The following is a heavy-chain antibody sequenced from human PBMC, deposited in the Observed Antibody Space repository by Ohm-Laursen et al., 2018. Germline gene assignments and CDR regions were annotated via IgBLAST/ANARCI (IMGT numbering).Heavy chain of an antibody. D-gene: IGHD1-26*01. J-gene: IGHJ4*02. CDR3: ARRSGVGATLSPFDY. CDR1: GGSFSGCY. CDR2: INHSGST. Sequence: TLSLTCAVYGGSFSGCYWSWIRQPPGKGLEWIGEINHSGSTNYNPSLKSRVTISVDTSKNQFSLKLSSVTAADTAVYYCARRSGVGATLSPFDYWGQGTLVTVSS. V-gene: IGHV4-34*01.